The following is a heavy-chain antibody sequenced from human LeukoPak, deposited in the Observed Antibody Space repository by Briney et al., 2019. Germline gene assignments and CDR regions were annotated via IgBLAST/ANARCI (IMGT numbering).Heavy chain of an antibody. CDR2: IIPIFGTA. CDR1: GGTFSSYA. J-gene: IGHJ6*03. V-gene: IGHV1-69*13. CDR3: ARDRSSWTTYYYYYMDV. Sequence: ASVKVSCKASGGTFSSYAISWVRQAPGKGLEWMGGIIPIFGTANYAQKFQGRVTITADESTSTAYMELSSLRSEDTAVYYCARDRSSWTTYYYYYMDVWGKGTTVTVSS. D-gene: IGHD6-13*01.